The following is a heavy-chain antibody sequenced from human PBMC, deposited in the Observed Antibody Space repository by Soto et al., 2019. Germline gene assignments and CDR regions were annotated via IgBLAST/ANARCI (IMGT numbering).Heavy chain of an antibody. Sequence: QVQLVESGGGVVQPGMSLRLSCVASGFPLRSFGVHWVRQAPGKGLDWVAFISFHEIDKYYADSVKDRFTISKDNSKNTLYLEMNSLRPEDTAVYYCARGDRDVDYWGRGTLLTVSS. CDR3: ARGDRDVDY. CDR2: ISFHEIDK. J-gene: IGHJ4*02. CDR1: GFPLRSFG. V-gene: IGHV3-30*03.